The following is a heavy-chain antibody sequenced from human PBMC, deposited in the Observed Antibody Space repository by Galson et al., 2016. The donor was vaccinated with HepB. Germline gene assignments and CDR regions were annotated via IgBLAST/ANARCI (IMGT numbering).Heavy chain of an antibody. CDR1: GFKFNSFP. J-gene: IGHJ4*02. CDR2: INANGYST. V-gene: IGHV3-64D*06. D-gene: IGHD6-13*01. Sequence: SLRLSCAASGFKFNSFPMHWVRQVPGERLESVSTINANGYSTYYPDSVKGRFIISRDNAHNKVYLQMTNLKPEDTAIYYCLKGGATAGNGVYWGQGTLITVSS. CDR3: LKGGATAGNGVY.